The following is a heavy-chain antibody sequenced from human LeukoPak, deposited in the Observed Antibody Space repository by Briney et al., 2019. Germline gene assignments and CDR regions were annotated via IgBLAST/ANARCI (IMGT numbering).Heavy chain of an antibody. Sequence: PGRSLRLSCLSSGFTFSGYGMHWVRQAPGKGLEWVAVIWYDGSNKYYADSVKGRFTISRDDSKNTLYLQMNSLRVEDTAVYYCARDRGEMATDYWGQGTLVTVSS. J-gene: IGHJ4*02. CDR3: ARDRGEMATDY. V-gene: IGHV3-33*01. CDR1: GFTFSGYG. CDR2: IWYDGSNK. D-gene: IGHD5-24*01.